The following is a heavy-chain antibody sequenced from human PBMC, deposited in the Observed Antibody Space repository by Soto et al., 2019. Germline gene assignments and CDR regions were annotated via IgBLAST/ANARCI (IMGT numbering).Heavy chain of an antibody. CDR1: GYPFSSYG. CDR2: ISAFNGNT. J-gene: IGHJ4*02. CDR3: ARESRGWSRGDVDY. Sequence: QVQLVQSGAEVKKPGASVKVSCKASGYPFSSYGISWVRQAPGQGLEWMGWISAFNGNTNYAQKLQGRVTMTTDTSTSTVYMELRSLKSDDTAVYYCARESRGWSRGDVDYWGQGTLVIVSS. D-gene: IGHD6-19*01. V-gene: IGHV1-18*01.